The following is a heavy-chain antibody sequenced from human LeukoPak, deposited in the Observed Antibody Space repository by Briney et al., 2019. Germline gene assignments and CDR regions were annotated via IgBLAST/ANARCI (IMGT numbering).Heavy chain of an antibody. V-gene: IGHV4-39*01. Sequence: TFSSYAMSWVRQAPGKGLEWIGNMYYSGSTYYNPSLRSRITISVDTSKNQFSLKLSSVTAADTAVYYCARLHYGDYSPFDYWGQEPWSPSPQ. J-gene: IGHJ4*01. CDR3: ARLHYGDYSPFDY. D-gene: IGHD4-17*01. CDR2: MYYSGST. CDR1: TFSSYA.